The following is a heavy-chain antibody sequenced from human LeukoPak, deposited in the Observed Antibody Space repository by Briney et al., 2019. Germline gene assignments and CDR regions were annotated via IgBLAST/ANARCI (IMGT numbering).Heavy chain of an antibody. CDR3: ARGRPHGNDY. CDR1: GFTFSSYW. J-gene: IGHJ4*02. D-gene: IGHD4-23*01. CDR2: IASDGSST. Sequence: GGSLGLSCAASGFTFSSYWMNWVRQAPGKGLVWVSRIASDGSSTTYADSVKGRFSISRDNAKNTLYLQMNSLRVEDTAVYYCARGRPHGNDYWGQGTLVTVSS. V-gene: IGHV3-74*01.